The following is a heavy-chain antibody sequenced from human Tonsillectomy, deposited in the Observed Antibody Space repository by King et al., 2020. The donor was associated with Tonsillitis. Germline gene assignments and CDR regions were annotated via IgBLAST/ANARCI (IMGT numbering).Heavy chain of an antibody. J-gene: IGHJ4*02. V-gene: IGHV1-46*01. Sequence: QLVQSGAEVKKPGASVKISCKASGYTSTNYYIHWVRQAPGQGLEWMGIINPSGSHTRYAQKFQGRVTMTGDASTDTVYMELSSLRSEDTALYYCAGPYVTGTTSLNLLYWGQGTLVTVSS. CDR1: GYTSTNYY. CDR3: AGPYVTGTTSLNLLY. D-gene: IGHD1-20*01. CDR2: INPSGSHT.